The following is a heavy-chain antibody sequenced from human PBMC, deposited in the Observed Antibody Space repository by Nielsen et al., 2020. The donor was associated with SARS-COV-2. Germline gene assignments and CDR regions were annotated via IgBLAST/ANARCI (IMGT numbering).Heavy chain of an antibody. J-gene: IGHJ6*02. CDR2: IYYSGST. CDR3: ARRYYYYGMDV. CDR1: GGSISSGGYY. V-gene: IGHV4-31*03. Sequence: LRLSCTVSGGSISSGGYYWSWIRQHPGKGLEWIGYIYYSGSTYYNPSLKSRVTISVDTSKNQLSLKLSSVTAADTAVYYCARRYYYYGMDVWGQGTTVTVSS.